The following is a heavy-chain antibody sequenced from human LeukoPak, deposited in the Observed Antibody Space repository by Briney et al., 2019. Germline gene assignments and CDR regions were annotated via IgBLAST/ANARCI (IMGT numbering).Heavy chain of an antibody. V-gene: IGHV6-1*01. D-gene: IGHD1-26*01. CDR2: TYYRSKWYN. CDR3: ARDQGGPFNPDAFDI. CDR1: GDSVSSNSAA. J-gene: IGHJ3*02. Sequence: SQTLSLTCAISGDSVSSNSAAWSWIRQSPSRGLEWLGRTYYRSKWYNDYALSLKSRITINSDTSKNQFSLLLNSVTPEDTALYYCARDQGGPFNPDAFDIWGQGTMVTVSS.